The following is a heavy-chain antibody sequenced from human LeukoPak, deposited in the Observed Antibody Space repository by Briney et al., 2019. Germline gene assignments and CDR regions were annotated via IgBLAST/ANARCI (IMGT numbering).Heavy chain of an antibody. V-gene: IGHV3-30*01. CDR3: ARDFSAAAGDDY. D-gene: IGHD6-13*01. J-gene: IGHJ4*02. CDR2: ISYDGSNK. CDR1: GFSFSSYA. Sequence: GGSLKLSCAASGFSFSSYAMPWVRQAPGKGLEWVAVISYDGSNKYYADSVKGRFTISRDNSKNTLYLQMNSLRAEDTAVYYCARDFSAAAGDDYWGQGTLVTVSS.